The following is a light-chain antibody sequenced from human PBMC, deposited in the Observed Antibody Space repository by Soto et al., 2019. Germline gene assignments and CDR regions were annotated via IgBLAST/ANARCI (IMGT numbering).Light chain of an antibody. CDR1: SSSIGSNY. Sequence: SVLTQPPSASGTPGQRVTISCSGSSSSIGSNYVYWYQQLPGTAPKLLIYSNNQRPSGVPDRFSGSKSDTSASLAISGLRSEDEADYYCSAWDESLNSVVFGGGTKLTVL. J-gene: IGLJ2*01. CDR3: SAWDESLNSVV. CDR2: SNN. V-gene: IGLV1-47*02.